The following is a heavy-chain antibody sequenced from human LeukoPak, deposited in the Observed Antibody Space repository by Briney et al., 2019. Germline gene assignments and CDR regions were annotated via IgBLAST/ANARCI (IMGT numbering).Heavy chain of an antibody. J-gene: IGHJ4*02. V-gene: IGHV1-2*02. CDR1: GYTFTSYA. CDR2: INTNTGGT. CDR3: ARAIVGAAELIDY. D-gene: IGHD1-26*01. Sequence: GASVKVSCKASGYTFTSYAMNWVRQAPGQGLEWMGWINTNTGGTNYSQKFQGRVTMTRDTSISTAYMVLSRLRSDDTAVYYCARAIVGAAELIDYWGQGTLVIVSS.